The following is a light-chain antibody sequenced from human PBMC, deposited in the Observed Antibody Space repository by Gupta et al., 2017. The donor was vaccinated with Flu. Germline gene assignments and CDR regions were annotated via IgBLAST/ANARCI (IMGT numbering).Light chain of an antibody. J-gene: IGKJ2*01. CDR3: RHECYSSYT. CDR1: QKIESEY. CDR2: GVS. V-gene: IGKV3-20*01. Sequence: GTLSSSPGERATLSFRTSQKIESEYLAWYQQKPGQTPRLVIYGVSNNATGVPDRFSGGGSGTEFTLTIISLDPEDFAVYYCRHECYSSYTFGQGTKLDI.